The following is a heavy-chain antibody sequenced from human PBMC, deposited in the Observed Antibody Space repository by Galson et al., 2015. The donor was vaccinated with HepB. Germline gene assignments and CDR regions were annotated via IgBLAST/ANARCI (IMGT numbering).Heavy chain of an antibody. CDR1: GFTFSSYA. Sequence: SLRLSCAASGFTFSSYAMGWVRQAPGKGLEWVSAISGSGGSTYYADSVKGRFTISRDNSKNTLYLQMNSLRAEDTAVYYCAKVYDYGDYWYFDLWGRGTLVTVSS. J-gene: IGHJ2*01. CDR3: AKVYDYGDYWYFDL. D-gene: IGHD4-17*01. V-gene: IGHV3-23*01. CDR2: ISGSGGST.